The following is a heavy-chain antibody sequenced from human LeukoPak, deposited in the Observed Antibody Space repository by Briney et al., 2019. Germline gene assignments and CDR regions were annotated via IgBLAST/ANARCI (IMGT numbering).Heavy chain of an antibody. CDR3: ARGSGWYWYDY. CDR2: IWYDGSNK. CDR1: GFTFSSYG. Sequence: GGSLRLSCAASGFTFSSYGMHWVRQAPGKGLEWVAVIWYDGSNKYYADSVKGRFTISRDNAKNTLYLQMNSLRAEDTAVYYCARGSGWYWYDYWGQGTLVTVSS. J-gene: IGHJ4*02. V-gene: IGHV3-33*01. D-gene: IGHD6-19*01.